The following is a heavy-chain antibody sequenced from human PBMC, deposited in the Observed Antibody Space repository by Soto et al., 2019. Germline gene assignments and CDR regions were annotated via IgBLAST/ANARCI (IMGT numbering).Heavy chain of an antibody. CDR2: VFHTGGT. Sequence: QVQLQESGPGLVKPSETLSLTCTVSSDSIAGENWWSLVRQPPGLGLEWIGEVFHTGGTNYNPSRTTPVTMEVDKSKNQFSLNLISATAADTAVYSCARVLSSGSGGMYYFDFWGQGTLFSVSS. D-gene: IGHD2-15*01. CDR1: SDSIAGENW. CDR3: ARVLSSGSGGMYYFDF. V-gene: IGHV4-4*02. J-gene: IGHJ4*02.